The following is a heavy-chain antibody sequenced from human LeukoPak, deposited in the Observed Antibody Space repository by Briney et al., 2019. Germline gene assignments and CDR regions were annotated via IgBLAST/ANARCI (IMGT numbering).Heavy chain of an antibody. CDR3: ARVVAVAGRHEGGSDY. CDR1: GGSISSYY. D-gene: IGHD6-19*01. CDR2: IYYSGST. Sequence: SETLSLTCTVSGGSISSYYWSWIRQPPGKGLEWIGYIYYSGSTNYNPSLKSRVTISVDTSKNQFSLKLSSVTAADTAVYYCARVVAVAGRHEGGSDYWGQGTLVTVSS. J-gene: IGHJ4*02. V-gene: IGHV4-59*01.